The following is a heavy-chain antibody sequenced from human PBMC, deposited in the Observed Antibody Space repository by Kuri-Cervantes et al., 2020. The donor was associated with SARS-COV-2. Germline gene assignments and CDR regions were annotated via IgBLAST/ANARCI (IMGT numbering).Heavy chain of an antibody. J-gene: IGHJ6*03. V-gene: IGHV1-2*02. Sequence: ASVKVSCKASGYTFIDYYIHWVRQAPGQGLEWMGWINPNSGGTNYAQKFQGRVTMTRDTSISAAYMELSRLRSDDTAVYYCARVAVGATHPNYYMDVWGKGTTVTVSS. D-gene: IGHD1-26*01. CDR3: ARVAVGATHPNYYMDV. CDR1: GYTFIDYY. CDR2: INPNSGGT.